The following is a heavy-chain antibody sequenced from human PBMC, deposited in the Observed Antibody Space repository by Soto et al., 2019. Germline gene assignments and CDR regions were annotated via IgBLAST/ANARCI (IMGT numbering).Heavy chain of an antibody. CDR2: ISAYNGNT. CDR3: ARDDAGVAVAAANVSWFDP. J-gene: IGHJ5*02. Sequence: GASVKVSCKASGYTFTSYGISWVRQAPGQGLEWMGWISAYNGNTDYAQKLQGRVTMTTDTSTSTAYMELRSLRSDDTAVYYCARDDAGVAVAAANVSWFDPWGQETLVTVSS. CDR1: GYTFTSYG. V-gene: IGHV1-18*01. D-gene: IGHD2-15*01.